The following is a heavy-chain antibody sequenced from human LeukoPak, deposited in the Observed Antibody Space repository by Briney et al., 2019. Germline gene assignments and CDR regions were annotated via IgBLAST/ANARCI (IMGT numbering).Heavy chain of an antibody. CDR2: ISGSGIST. D-gene: IGHD1/OR15-1a*01. CDR1: GFTFSSFA. V-gene: IGHV3-23*01. CDR3: AREPFEQYYYYGMDV. Sequence: GGSLRLSCAASGFTFSSFALSWVRQAPGKGLEWVSGISGSGISTYYADSVKGRFTISRDNSENTLYLQMNSLRAEDTAVYYCAREPFEQYYYYGMDVWGQGTTVTVSS. J-gene: IGHJ6*02.